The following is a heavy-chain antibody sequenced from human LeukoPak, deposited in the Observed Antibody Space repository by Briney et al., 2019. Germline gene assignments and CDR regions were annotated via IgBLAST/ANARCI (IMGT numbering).Heavy chain of an antibody. CDR2: TYYRPGWYN. Sequence: NPSQTLSLTCAISGDSVSSNSAAWGWIRQSPSRGLEWLGRTYYRPGWYNDYALSVKGRITINPDTSKNQVSLKLNSVTPEDTAVHYCSRELAWGPADYWGQGTLVTVSS. J-gene: IGHJ4*02. CDR1: GDSVSSNSAA. CDR3: SRELAWGPADY. D-gene: IGHD7-27*01. V-gene: IGHV6-1*01.